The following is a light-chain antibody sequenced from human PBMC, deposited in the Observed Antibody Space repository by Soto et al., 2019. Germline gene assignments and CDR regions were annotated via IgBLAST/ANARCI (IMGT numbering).Light chain of an antibody. CDR2: HVT. CDR1: SRVIGHYDY. Sequence: ALTQPASVSGSPVQSITISRTVSSRVIGHYDYVSWYQQHPGKAPNLMIYHVTYRPSGVSNRYSGSKSGNSASLTISGLQADDEADYYCCSLTTSHTYVFGSGTKVTVL. CDR3: CSLTTSHTYV. J-gene: IGLJ1*01. V-gene: IGLV2-14*03.